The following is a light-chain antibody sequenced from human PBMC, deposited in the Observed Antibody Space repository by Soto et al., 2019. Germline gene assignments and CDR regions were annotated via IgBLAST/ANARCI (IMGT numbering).Light chain of an antibody. CDR3: QHHNSYAGA. Sequence: IEKPRSGSKLRGPVGAGDKNTCRASQTISSWLAWYQQNPGKAPKLLIYKASTLKSGVPSRFSGSGSGTEFTLTISSLQPDDFATYFCQHHNSYAGALGQGTKVDIK. J-gene: IGKJ1*01. CDR1: QTISSW. V-gene: IGKV1-5*03. CDR2: KAS.